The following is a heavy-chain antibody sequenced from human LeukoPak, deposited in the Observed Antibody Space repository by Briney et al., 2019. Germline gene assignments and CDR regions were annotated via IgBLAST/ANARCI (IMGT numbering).Heavy chain of an antibody. CDR1: GFTFSNYA. V-gene: IGHV3-23*01. CDR3: AKHLLVGGTRGAYAFDI. J-gene: IGHJ3*02. Sequence: GGSLRLSCAASGFTFSNYAMSWVRQAPGKGLEWVSLISGITTNTYYADSVKGRFTISRGNSKNTLDLQMNSLRAEDTAGYYCAKHLLVGGTRGAYAFDIWGRGTMVTVSS. D-gene: IGHD1-26*01. CDR2: ISGITTNT.